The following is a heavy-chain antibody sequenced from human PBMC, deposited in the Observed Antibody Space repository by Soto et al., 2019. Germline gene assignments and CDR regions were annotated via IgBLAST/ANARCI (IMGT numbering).Heavy chain of an antibody. V-gene: IGHV3-30*18. Sequence: QVQLVESGGGVVQPGRSLRLSCAASGFTFSNYGMHWVRQPPGKGLEWVALIAYDGSQKSYADAVKGRFTVSRDNSKNTVYLQMNSLSGEDTAVYYCAKDDYAEYGLYDYWGQGTLVTVSS. J-gene: IGHJ4*02. CDR1: GFTFSNYG. CDR2: IAYDGSQK. D-gene: IGHD4-17*01. CDR3: AKDDYAEYGLYDY.